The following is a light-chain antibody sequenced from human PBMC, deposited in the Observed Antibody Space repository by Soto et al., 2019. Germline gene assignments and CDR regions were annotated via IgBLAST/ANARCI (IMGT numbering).Light chain of an antibody. J-gene: IGLJ7*01. CDR2: GDN. V-gene: IGLV1-44*01. CDR1: SSNIGSNI. Sequence: QSVLTQPPSSSGTPGQRVTISCSGSSSNIGSNIVNWYQQLTGTAPKLLIYGDNQRPSGVPDRFSCSQSGTSASLAIRGLQSEDEADYYCAAWDDSLNGAVFGGGTQLNVL. CDR3: AAWDDSLNGAV.